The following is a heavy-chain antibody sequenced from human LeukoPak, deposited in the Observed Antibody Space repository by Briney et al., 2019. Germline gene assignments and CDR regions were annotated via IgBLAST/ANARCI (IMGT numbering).Heavy chain of an antibody. Sequence: SETLSLTCTVSGGSISGYYWTWIRQPPGKGLEWIGYIYSSGSTNYNPSLKSRVTISVDTSKNQFSLRLSSVTAADTAVYYCARHRCTSSSSYFDFWGQGTLVTVSS. J-gene: IGHJ4*02. CDR1: GGSISGYY. CDR2: IYSSGST. V-gene: IGHV4-59*08. CDR3: ARHRCTSSSSYFDF. D-gene: IGHD2-2*01.